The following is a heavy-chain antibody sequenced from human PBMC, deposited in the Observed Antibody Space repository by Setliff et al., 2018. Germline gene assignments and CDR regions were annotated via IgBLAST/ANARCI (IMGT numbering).Heavy chain of an antibody. Sequence: PGESLKISCKGSGYRFTSNWIGWVRQMPGKGLEWMGIIFPGNSATKYSPSFQGQVTMSADKSISTAYLQWSSLKASDTAIYYCARVGDYMGFYYNYYMDVWGKGATVTVSS. V-gene: IGHV5-51*01. CDR1: GYRFTSNW. D-gene: IGHD3-10*01. CDR3: ARVGDYMGFYYNYYMDV. CDR2: IFPGNSAT. J-gene: IGHJ6*03.